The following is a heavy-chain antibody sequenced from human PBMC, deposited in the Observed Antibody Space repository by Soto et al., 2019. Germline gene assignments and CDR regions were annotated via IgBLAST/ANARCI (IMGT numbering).Heavy chain of an antibody. V-gene: IGHV1-69*13. J-gene: IGHJ3*02. CDR3: ARSDIVVVPAAMWDAFDI. Sequence: GASVKVSCKASGGTFSSYAISWVRQAPGQGLEWMGGIIPIFGTANYAQKFQGRVTITAGESTSTAYMELSSLRSEDTAVYYGARSDIVVVPAAMWDAFDIWGQGTRVTVSS. CDR2: IIPIFGTA. CDR1: GGTFSSYA. D-gene: IGHD2-2*01.